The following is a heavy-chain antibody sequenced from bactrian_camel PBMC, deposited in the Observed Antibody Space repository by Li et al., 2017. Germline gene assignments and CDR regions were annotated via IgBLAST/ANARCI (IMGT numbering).Heavy chain of an antibody. Sequence: HVQLVESGGGSVEVGGALTLSCVMTEWTANSYCLGWLRQAPGKEREGVAGIDLDGSTNYVDSVKGRFTISKDSAEYTLYLEMISLKPEDTAMYYCATELADHCYSSSWFKSTTYNWWGQGTQVTVS. CDR3: ATELADHCYSSSWFKSTTYNW. D-gene: IGHD2*01. CDR1: EWTANSYC. J-gene: IGHJ4*01. V-gene: IGHV3S57*01. CDR2: IDLDGST.